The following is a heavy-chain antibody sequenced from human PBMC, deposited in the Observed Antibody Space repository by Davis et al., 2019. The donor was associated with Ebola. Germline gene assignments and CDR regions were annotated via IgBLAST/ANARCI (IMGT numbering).Heavy chain of an antibody. CDR2: VTGDGNT. Sequence: HTGGSLRLSCVGSGFTFSHYWMHWVRQAPGRGLVWVARVTGDGNTFYADSVKGRFTISRDNSKNTVYLQMNSLRDEDTAVYYCARDLGWGYYDSTVPDVWGQGTTVTVSS. D-gene: IGHD3-22*01. J-gene: IGHJ6*02. CDR3: ARDLGWGYYDSTVPDV. CDR1: GFTFSHYW. V-gene: IGHV3-74*01.